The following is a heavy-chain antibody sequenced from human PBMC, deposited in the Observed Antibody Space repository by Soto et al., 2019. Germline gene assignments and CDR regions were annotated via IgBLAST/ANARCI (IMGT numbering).Heavy chain of an antibody. V-gene: IGHV1-46*01. CDR3: TRADSDVVILPDVRPLFDL. CDR1: GYDFFKYN. CDR2: INPNGGYT. Sequence: GASVKVSCKTSGYDFFKYNMHCVRQAPGQGLEWMGVINPNGGYTRHAQKFQGRVIMTRDTSSKIVYMELSGLTSEDTAMYYCTRADSDVVILPDVRPLFDLWGQGALVTVSS. D-gene: IGHD2-21*02. J-gene: IGHJ4*02.